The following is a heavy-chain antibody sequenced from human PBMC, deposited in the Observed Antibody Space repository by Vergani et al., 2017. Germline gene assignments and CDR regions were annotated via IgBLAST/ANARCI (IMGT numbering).Heavy chain of an antibody. J-gene: IGHJ4*02. CDR1: VFTFSSYA. D-gene: IGHD3-9*01. CDR2: ISGSGGST. V-gene: IGHV3-23*01. Sequence: EVQLLESGGGLVQPGGSLRLSCAASVFTFSSYAMSWVRQAPGKGLEWVSAISGSGGSTYYADSVKGRFTISRDNSKNTLYLQMNSLRAEDTAVYYCAKQYYDILTTGYWGQGTLVTVSS. CDR3: AKQYYDILTTGY.